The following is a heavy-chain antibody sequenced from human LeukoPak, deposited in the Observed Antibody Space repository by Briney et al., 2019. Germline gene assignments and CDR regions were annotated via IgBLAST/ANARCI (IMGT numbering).Heavy chain of an antibody. V-gene: IGHV1-69*04. CDR3: ARGDRRSTSQALPFDP. CDR2: IIPILGIA. J-gene: IGHJ5*02. D-gene: IGHD2-2*01. Sequence: ASVKVSCKASGGTFSSYAISWVRQAPGQGLEWMGRIIPILGIANYAQKFQGRVTITADKSTSTAYMELSSLRAEDTAVYYCARGDRRSTSQALPFDPWGQGTLVTVSS. CDR1: GGTFSSYA.